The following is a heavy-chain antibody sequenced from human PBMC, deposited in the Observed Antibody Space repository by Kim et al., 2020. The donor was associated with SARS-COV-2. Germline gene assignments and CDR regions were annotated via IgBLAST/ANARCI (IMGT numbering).Heavy chain of an antibody. J-gene: IGHJ1*01. CDR3: ARGGKSVLRFLEWNGGYF. CDR1: GGSFSGYY. CDR2: INHSGST. V-gene: IGHV4-34*01. D-gene: IGHD3-3*01. Sequence: SETLSLTCAVYGGSFSGYYWSWIRQPPGKGLEWIGEINHSGSTNYNPSLKSRVTISVDTSKNQFSLKLSSVTAADTAVYYCARGGKSVLRFLEWNGGYF.